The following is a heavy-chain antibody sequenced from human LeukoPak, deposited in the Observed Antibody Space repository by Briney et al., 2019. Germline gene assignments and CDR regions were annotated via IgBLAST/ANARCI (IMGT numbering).Heavy chain of an antibody. CDR2: IIPIFGTA. J-gene: IGHJ4*02. CDR1: GGTFSSYA. Sequence: ASVKVSCKASGGTFSSYAISWVRQAPGQGLEWMGGIIPIFGTANYAQKFQGRVTITADESTSTAYMELSSLRSEDTAVYYCARDGCSSTSCRYRSDYWGQGTLVTVFS. D-gene: IGHD2-2*01. V-gene: IGHV1-69*01. CDR3: ARDGCSSTSCRYRSDY.